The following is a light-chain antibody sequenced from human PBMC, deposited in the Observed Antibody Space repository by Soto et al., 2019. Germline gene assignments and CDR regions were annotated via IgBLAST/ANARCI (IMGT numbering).Light chain of an antibody. CDR1: QSISSSF. CDR3: QQYGTSPWT. J-gene: IGKJ1*01. Sequence: EIVLTQSPGILSLSPGERASLSCGASQSISSSFLAWYQQKPGQAPRLLIYAASSGAPGIPDRFSGSGSGTDFTLTIYSLEPEDFAVYYCQQYGTSPWTFGQGTKVDIK. V-gene: IGKV3-20*01. CDR2: AAS.